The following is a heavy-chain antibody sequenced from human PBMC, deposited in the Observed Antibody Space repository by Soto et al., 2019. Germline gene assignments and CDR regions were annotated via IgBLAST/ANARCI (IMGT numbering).Heavy chain of an antibody. CDR2: IYYSGST. V-gene: IGHV4-59*08. CDR3: ARALGYRSGGSCYYVDY. Sequence: SETLSLTCTVSGGSISSYYCSWIRQPPGKGLEWIGYIYYSGSTNYNPSLKSRVTISVDTSKNQFSLKLSSVTAADTAVYYCARALGYRSGGSCYYVDYWGQGTLVTVS. D-gene: IGHD2-15*01. J-gene: IGHJ4*02. CDR1: GGSISSYY.